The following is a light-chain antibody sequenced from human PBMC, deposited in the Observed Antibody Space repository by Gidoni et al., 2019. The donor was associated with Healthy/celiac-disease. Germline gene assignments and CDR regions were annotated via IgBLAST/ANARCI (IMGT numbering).Light chain of an antibody. CDR3: QQYNSWPRT. CDR2: GAS. Sequence: EILMTQSPATLSVSPGEHATLSCRASQSVSSNLAWYQQKPGQAPRLLIYGASTRATGIPARFSGSGSGTEFTLTISSLQSEDFAVYYCQQYNSWPRTFGQXTKVEIK. V-gene: IGKV3-15*01. CDR1: QSVSSN. J-gene: IGKJ1*01.